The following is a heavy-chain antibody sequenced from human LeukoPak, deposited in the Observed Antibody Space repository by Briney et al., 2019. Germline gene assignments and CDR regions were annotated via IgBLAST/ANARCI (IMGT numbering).Heavy chain of an antibody. CDR2: IHYTGST. CDR1: GGSISSGSYY. V-gene: IGHV4-61*01. CDR3: ARGGYYGSGNDFRFDP. D-gene: IGHD3-10*01. Sequence: SETLSLTCTVSGGSISSGSYYWSWIRQSPGKGLECIGYIHYTGSTNYNPSLESRVTISVETSKNQFSLKLKSVTAADTAVYYCARGGYYGSGNDFRFDPWGQGTLVTVSS. J-gene: IGHJ5*02.